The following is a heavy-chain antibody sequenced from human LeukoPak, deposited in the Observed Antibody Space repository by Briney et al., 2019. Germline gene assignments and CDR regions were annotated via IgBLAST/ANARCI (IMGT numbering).Heavy chain of an antibody. V-gene: IGHV4-38-2*01. CDR3: ARVGDYYRAFDI. CDR2: IYNSGST. J-gene: IGHJ3*02. Sequence: SETLSLTCAVSGYSISSGYYWGWIRQPPGKELEWIGSIYNSGSTYYNPSLKSRVTISVDTSKNQFSLKLSSVTAADTAVYYCARVGDYYRAFDIWGQGTMVTVSS. D-gene: IGHD2-21*02. CDR1: GYSISSGYY.